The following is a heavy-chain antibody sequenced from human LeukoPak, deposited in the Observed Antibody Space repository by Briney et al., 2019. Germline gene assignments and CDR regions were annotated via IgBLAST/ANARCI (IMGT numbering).Heavy chain of an antibody. CDR2: ISSTSRHI. Sequence: GGSLRLSCAASGFSFSRYSMNWVPQAPGKGLEWVSSISSTSRHIYYADSVKGRFTISRDDAKNSLYLQMNSLKAEDTAVYYCVGDLETVTTAFFVYWGQGTLVTVTS. CDR1: GFSFSRYS. D-gene: IGHD4-11*01. V-gene: IGHV3-21*01. CDR3: VGDLETVTTAFFVY. J-gene: IGHJ4*02.